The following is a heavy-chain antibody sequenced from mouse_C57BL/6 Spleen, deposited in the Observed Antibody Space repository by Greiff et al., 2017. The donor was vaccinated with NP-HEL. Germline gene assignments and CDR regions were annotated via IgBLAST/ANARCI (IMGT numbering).Heavy chain of an antibody. Sequence: VQLQQPGAELVRPGSSVKLSCKASGYTFTSYWMDWVKQRPGQGLEWIGNIYPSDSETHYNQKFKDKATLTVDKSSSTAYMQLSSLTSEDSAVYYCARKKGIYYDYDYAMDYWGQGTSVTVSS. CDR3: ARKKGIYYDYDYAMDY. CDR2: IYPSDSET. V-gene: IGHV1-61*01. J-gene: IGHJ4*01. D-gene: IGHD2-4*01. CDR1: GYTFTSYW.